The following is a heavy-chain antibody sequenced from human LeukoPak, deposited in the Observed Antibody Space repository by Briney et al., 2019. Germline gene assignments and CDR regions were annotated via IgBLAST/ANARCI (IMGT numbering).Heavy chain of an antibody. D-gene: IGHD3-3*01. CDR3: ARQRGLRFLEWFPINDFDY. CDR1: GGSISSYY. J-gene: IGHJ4*02. CDR2: IYHSGST. Sequence: SETLSLTCTVSGGSISSYYWGWIRQPPGKGLEWIGSIYHSGSTYYNPSLKSRVTISVDTPKNQFSLKLSSVTAADTAVYYCARQRGLRFLEWFPINDFDYWGQGTLVTVSS. V-gene: IGHV4-38-2*02.